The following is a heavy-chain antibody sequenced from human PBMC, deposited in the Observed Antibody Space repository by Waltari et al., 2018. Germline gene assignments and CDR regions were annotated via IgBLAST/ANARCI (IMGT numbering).Heavy chain of an antibody. J-gene: IGHJ4*02. Sequence: QLQLQESGPGLVKPSETLSLTCPGSGGSIRRRNDYGGWIRQPPGKGLDWIPGIYQCGGTYYNPSLKSRVTISVDTSKNQFSLKLTSVTAADTAVYYCARIYGSGSPIPSVDYWGQGTLVTVSS. CDR1: GGSIRRRNDY. D-gene: IGHD3-10*01. CDR2: IYQCGGT. CDR3: ARIYGSGSPIPSVDY. V-gene: IGHV4-39*01.